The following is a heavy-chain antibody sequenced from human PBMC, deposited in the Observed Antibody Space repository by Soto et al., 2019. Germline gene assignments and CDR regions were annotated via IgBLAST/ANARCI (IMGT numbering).Heavy chain of an antibody. CDR3: TTDRFVGYYYYYMDV. Sequence: GGSLRLSCAASGFTFSNAWMSWVRQAPGKGLEWVGRIKSKTDGGTTDYAAPVKGRFTISRDDSKNTLYLQMNSLKTEDTAVYYCTTDRFVGYYYYYMDVWGKGTTVTVSS. V-gene: IGHV3-15*01. CDR1: GFTFSNAW. D-gene: IGHD1-26*01. CDR2: IKSKTDGGTT. J-gene: IGHJ6*03.